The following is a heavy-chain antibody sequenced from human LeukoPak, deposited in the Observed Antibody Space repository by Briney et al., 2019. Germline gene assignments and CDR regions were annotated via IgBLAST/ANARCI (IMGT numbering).Heavy chain of an antibody. CDR1: GGSFSGYY. Sequence: SETLSLTCAVYGGSFSGYYWSWIRQPPGKGLEWIGEINHSGSTNYNPSLKSRVTISVDTSENQFSLKLSSVTAADTAVYYCARGREELVVPAYYFDYWGQGTLVTVSS. CDR3: ARGREELVVPAYYFDY. CDR2: INHSGST. V-gene: IGHV4-34*01. J-gene: IGHJ4*02. D-gene: IGHD2-2*01.